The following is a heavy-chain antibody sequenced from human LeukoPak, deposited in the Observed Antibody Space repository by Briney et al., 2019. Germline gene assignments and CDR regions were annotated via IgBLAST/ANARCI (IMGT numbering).Heavy chain of an antibody. CDR1: GFTFSSYC. J-gene: IGHJ4*02. CDR3: ASLSPLFDY. CDR2: ISYDGSNK. V-gene: IGHV3-30*03. Sequence: GRSLTLSCALSGFTFSSYCMHWVRQAAGEGLEWVAVISYDGSNKYYADSVKGRFTISRGNSKNTLYLQMNSLRAEDTAVYYCASLSPLFDYWGQGTLVTVSS.